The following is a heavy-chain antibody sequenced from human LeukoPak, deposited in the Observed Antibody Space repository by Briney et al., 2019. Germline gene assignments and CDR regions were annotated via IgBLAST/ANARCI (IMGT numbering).Heavy chain of an antibody. CDR1: GFTFSSYS. CDR2: ISSSSSYI. Sequence: GGSLRPSCAASGFTFSSYSMNWVRQAPGKGLEWVSSISSSSSYIYYADSVKGRFTISRDNAKNSLYLQMNSLRAEDTAVYYCARDGGLTGYYRRPRMDYYFDYWGQGTLVTVSS. J-gene: IGHJ4*02. D-gene: IGHD3-9*01. CDR3: ARDGGLTGYYRRPRMDYYFDY. V-gene: IGHV3-21*01.